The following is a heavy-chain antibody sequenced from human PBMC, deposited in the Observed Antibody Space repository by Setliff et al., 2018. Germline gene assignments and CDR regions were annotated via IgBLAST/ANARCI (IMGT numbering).Heavy chain of an antibody. CDR3: AREGVDTRSSTDYRYYMDV. J-gene: IGHJ6*03. CDR2: TIPIFGST. V-gene: IGHV1-69*05. D-gene: IGHD5-18*01. Sequence: SVKVSCKASGGTFRSYGISWVRQAPGQGLEWMGGTIPIFGSTNYAQQFQGRVTIITDESTSTAYMELTSLRTEDTAVYYCAREGVDTRSSTDYRYYMDVWGKGTTVTVSS. CDR1: GGTFRSYG.